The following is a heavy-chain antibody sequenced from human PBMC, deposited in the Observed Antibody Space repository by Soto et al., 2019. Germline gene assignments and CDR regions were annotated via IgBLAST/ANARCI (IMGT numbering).Heavy chain of an antibody. D-gene: IGHD4-17*01. J-gene: IGHJ4*02. CDR2: ISAYNGNT. V-gene: IGHV1-18*01. Sequence: QVQLVQSGAEVKKPGASVKVSCKASGYTFTSYGISWVRQAPGQGLEWMGWISAYNGNTNYAQKLQGRVTMTTDTSTSTAYIELRSLRSDDTVVYYCARDPTNLLTTVTTNDYWGQGTLVTVSS. CDR1: GYTFTSYG. CDR3: ARDPTNLLTTVTTNDY.